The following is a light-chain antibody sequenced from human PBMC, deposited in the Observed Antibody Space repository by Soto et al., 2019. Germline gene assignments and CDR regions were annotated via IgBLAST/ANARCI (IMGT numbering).Light chain of an antibody. CDR1: QSIGIY. CDR3: QQSYSTVGT. Sequence: DIQMTQSPSSLPASVRDRVTITCRASQSIGIYLNWYQHKPGKAPKLLIYAASSLQSGVPSRFSGGGSGTDFTLTISSLQPEDFATYYCQQSYSTVGTFGQGTKVEIK. J-gene: IGKJ1*01. V-gene: IGKV1-39*01. CDR2: AAS.